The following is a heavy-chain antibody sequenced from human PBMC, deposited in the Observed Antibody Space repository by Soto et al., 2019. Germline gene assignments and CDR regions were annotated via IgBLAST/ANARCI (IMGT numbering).Heavy chain of an antibody. V-gene: IGHV4-59*01. D-gene: IGHD4-17*01. Sequence: PSETLSLTCTVSGGSISGYSWIWFRQPPGKGLEWIGDILKSGNTNYNPSLKSRVTISLDTSENQFSLKLTSVTAADTAVYYCARGPTVTTDYWGQGTLVTSPQ. J-gene: IGHJ4*02. CDR3: ARGPTVTTDY. CDR2: ILKSGNT. CDR1: GGSISGYS.